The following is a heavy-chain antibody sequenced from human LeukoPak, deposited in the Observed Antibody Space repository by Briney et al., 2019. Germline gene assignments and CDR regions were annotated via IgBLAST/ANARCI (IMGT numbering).Heavy chain of an antibody. CDR2: IYSGGST. D-gene: IGHD4-17*01. J-gene: IGHJ4*02. CDR1: GFTFSSYS. V-gene: IGHV3-66*01. Sequence: PGGSLRLSCAASGFTFSSYSMNWVRQAPGKGLEWVSVIYSGGSTYYADSVKGRFTISRDNSKNTLYLQMNSLRAEDTAVYYCARESTTVDYWGQGTLVTVSS. CDR3: ARESTTVDY.